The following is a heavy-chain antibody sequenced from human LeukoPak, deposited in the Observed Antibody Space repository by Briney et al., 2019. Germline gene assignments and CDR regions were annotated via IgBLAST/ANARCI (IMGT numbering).Heavy chain of an antibody. CDR1: GYTFTGYY. D-gene: IGHD2-21*01. CDR3: ARLPFSGGDFYGMDV. Sequence: ASVKVSCKASGYTFTGYYMHWVRQAPGQGLEWMGIINPSGGSTSYAQKFQGRVTMTRDTSTSTVYMELSSLRSEDTAVYYCARLPFSGGDFYGMDVWGQGTTVTVSS. J-gene: IGHJ6*02. V-gene: IGHV1-46*01. CDR2: INPSGGST.